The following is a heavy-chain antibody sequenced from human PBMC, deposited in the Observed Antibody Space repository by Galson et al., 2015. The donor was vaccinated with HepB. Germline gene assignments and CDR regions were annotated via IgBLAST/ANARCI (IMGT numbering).Heavy chain of an antibody. D-gene: IGHD2-21*01. Sequence: SLRLSCAASGFTFSRYTMNWVRQAPGKGLEWVSAIRGSDSGTYYADSVKGRFTISRDDPKNTLFLQLNSLRAGDTAIYYCAKYSGAGGEDYWGQGTLVTVSS. J-gene: IGHJ4*02. CDR1: GFTFSRYT. CDR2: IRGSDSGT. V-gene: IGHV3-23*01. CDR3: AKYSGAGGEDY.